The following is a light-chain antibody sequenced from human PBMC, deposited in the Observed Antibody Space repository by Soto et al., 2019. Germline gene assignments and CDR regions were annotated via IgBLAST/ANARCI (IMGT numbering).Light chain of an antibody. J-gene: IGKJ2*01. V-gene: IGKV3-20*01. CDR2: GAS. CDR1: QIISSTY. Sequence: EIVLTQSPGTLSLSPGERASLSCRATQIISSTYLAWYQHRPGQPPRLLIYGASTRATGIPDRFSGSGSGTDFTLTISRLEPEDLAVYYCQHFDTSRYTFGQGTKLDIK. CDR3: QHFDTSRYT.